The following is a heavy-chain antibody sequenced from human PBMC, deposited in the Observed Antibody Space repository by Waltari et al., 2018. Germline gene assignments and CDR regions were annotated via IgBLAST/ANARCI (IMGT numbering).Heavy chain of an antibody. D-gene: IGHD3-3*01. V-gene: IGHV4-34*01. J-gene: IGHJ4*02. CDR3: ARARITIFGVVIPYFDY. Sequence: QVQLQQWGAGLLKPSETLSLTCAVYGGSFSGYYWSWIRQPPGKGLEWIGEINHSGSTNYNPSLKSRVTISVDTSKNQFSLKRSSVTAADTAVYYCARARITIFGVVIPYFDYWGQGTLVTVSS. CDR1: GGSFSGYY. CDR2: INHSGST.